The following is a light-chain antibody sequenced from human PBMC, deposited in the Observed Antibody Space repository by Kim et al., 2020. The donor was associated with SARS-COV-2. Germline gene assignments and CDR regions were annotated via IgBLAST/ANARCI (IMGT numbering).Light chain of an antibody. CDR1: ALPEKQ. CDR3: QSADGSGTYV. Sequence: SYEKKKRGEAAGAPGQTARITCSGDALPEKQTYWYQQKSGQAPLLLIYKDSERPSGIPGRFSGSSSGTTVTLTISGVQAEDDADYYCQSADGSGTYVFGTGTKVTVL. V-gene: IGLV3-25*03. CDR2: KDS. J-gene: IGLJ1*01.